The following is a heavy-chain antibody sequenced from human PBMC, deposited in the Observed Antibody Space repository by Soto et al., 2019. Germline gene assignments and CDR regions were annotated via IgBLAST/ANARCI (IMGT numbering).Heavy chain of an antibody. CDR1: GFTFSSYS. CDR2: ISSSSSYI. Sequence: PGGSLRLSCAASGFTFSSYSMNWVRQAPGKGLEWVSSISSSSSYIYYADSVKGRFTISRDNAKNSLYLQMNSLRVEDATIYYCTRDRDGLAYWGQGTLVTVSS. J-gene: IGHJ4*02. CDR3: TRDRDGLAY. V-gene: IGHV3-21*01.